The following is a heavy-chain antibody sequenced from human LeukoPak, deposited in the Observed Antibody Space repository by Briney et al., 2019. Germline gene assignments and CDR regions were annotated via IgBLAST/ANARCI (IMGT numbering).Heavy chain of an antibody. CDR2: IKSKTDGETT. J-gene: IGHJ4*02. D-gene: IGHD3-10*01. Sequence: GGSLRLSCVDSGFTFTNAWMSWVRQAPGKGLEWIGRIKSKTDGETTNYAEPVRGRFTISRDDSKSAVYLQMNSLKVEDTAVYYCTTDLGTYYHGSQRLIPIDYWGQGTLVTVSS. V-gene: IGHV3-15*01. CDR3: TTDLGTYYHGSQRLIPIDY. CDR1: GFTFTNAW.